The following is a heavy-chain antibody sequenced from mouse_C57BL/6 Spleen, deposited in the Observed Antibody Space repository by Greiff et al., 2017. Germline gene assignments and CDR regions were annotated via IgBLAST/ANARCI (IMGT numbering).Heavy chain of an antibody. CDR1: GYTFTSYW. Sequence: QVQLQQPGAELVRPGSSVKLSCKASGYTFTSYWMHWVKQRPIQGLEWIGNIDPSDSETHYNQKFKDKATLTVDKSSSTAYMQLSSLTSEDSAVYYCATIYYGKGYAMDYWGQGTSVTVAS. D-gene: IGHD2-1*01. V-gene: IGHV1-52*01. J-gene: IGHJ4*01. CDR3: ATIYYGKGYAMDY. CDR2: IDPSDSET.